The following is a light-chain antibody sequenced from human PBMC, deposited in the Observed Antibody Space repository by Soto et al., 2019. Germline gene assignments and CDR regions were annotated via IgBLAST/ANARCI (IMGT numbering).Light chain of an antibody. Sequence: DIVMTQSPLSLSVTPGEPASISCRSSQSLLHRNGIHYLDWYLQKPGQSPQLLIYLGSNRASGVPDRFSGSGSGRDFTLKISRVEAEDVVVYYCMQALQSHTFGQGTKLEIK. CDR2: LGS. CDR3: MQALQSHT. CDR1: QSLLHRNGIHY. J-gene: IGKJ2*01. V-gene: IGKV2-28*01.